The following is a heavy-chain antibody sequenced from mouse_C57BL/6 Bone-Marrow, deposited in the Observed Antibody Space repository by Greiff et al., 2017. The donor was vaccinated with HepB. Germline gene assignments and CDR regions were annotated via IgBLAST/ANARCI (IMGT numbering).Heavy chain of an antibody. D-gene: IGHD1-1*01. J-gene: IGHJ2*01. V-gene: IGHV6-3*01. CDR3: TVYYGSSYFDY. Sequence: EVKLMESGGGLVQPGGSMKLSCVATGFTFSNYWMNWVRQSPEKGLEWVAQIRLKSDNYATHYAESVKGRFTISRDDSKSSVYLQMNNLRAEDTGIYYCTVYYGSSYFDYWGQGTTLTVSS. CDR2: IRLKSDNYAT. CDR1: GFTFSNYW.